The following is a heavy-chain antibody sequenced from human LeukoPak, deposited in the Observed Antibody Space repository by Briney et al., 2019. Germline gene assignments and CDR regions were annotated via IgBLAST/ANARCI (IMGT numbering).Heavy chain of an antibody. D-gene: IGHD3-22*01. CDR3: AKTPSRYPGYYYDSSGYYSGEDY. CDR2: MNPNSGNT. J-gene: IGHJ4*02. Sequence: ASVKVSCKASGYTLTSYDINGVRQATGQGLEWMGWMNPNSGNTGYAQKFQGRVTMTRNTSISTAYMELSSLRSEDTAVYYCAKTPSRYPGYYYDSSGYYSGEDYWGQGTLVTVSS. CDR1: GYTLTSYD. V-gene: IGHV1-8*01.